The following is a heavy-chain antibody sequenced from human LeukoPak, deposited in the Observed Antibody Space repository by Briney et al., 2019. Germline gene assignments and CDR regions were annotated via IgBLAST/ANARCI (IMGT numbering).Heavy chain of an antibody. J-gene: IGHJ4*02. D-gene: IGHD2-2*01. Sequence: GGSLRLSCTASGFTFGDYAMSWFRQAPGKGLEWASSISGSGSRSYYADSVKGRFTISRDNSKNTLYLQMNSLGAEDTAVYYCAKPYCSSSSCSNFFDSWGQGTLVTVSS. V-gene: IGHV3-23*01. CDR1: GFTFGDYA. CDR2: ISGSGSRS. CDR3: AKPYCSSSSCSNFFDS.